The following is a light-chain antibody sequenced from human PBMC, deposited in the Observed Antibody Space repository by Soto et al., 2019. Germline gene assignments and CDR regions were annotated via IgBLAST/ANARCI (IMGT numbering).Light chain of an antibody. J-gene: IGKJ1*01. CDR2: KAS. CDR3: PQYNSSAWT. V-gene: IGKV1-5*03. Sequence: DIRMTQSPSTLSASVGDRVTITFRATQSIRGRLAWYHQKPGKAPKLLIYKASSLQSGLPSRFSGGGSETEFSRTFSSLEPGEFGSYVCPQYNSSAWTVGQGTQVEIK. CDR1: QSIRGR.